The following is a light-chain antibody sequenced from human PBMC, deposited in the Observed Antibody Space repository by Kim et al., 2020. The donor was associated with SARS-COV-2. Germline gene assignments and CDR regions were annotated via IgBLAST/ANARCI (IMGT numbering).Light chain of an antibody. V-gene: IGKV3D-15*03. CDR1: QSVSSN. CDR2: GAS. J-gene: IGKJ2*01. Sequence: EIVMTQSPATLSVSPGERATLSCRASQSVSSNLAWYQQQPGQAPRLLIYGASIRATGIPARFSGSGSGTEFTLTISILQSEDFAVYYCQQYNNWPGTFGQGTKLEIK. CDR3: QQYNNWPGT.